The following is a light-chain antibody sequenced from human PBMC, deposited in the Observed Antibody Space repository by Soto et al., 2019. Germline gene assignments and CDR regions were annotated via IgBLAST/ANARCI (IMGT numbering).Light chain of an antibody. CDR1: QTINSW. J-gene: IGKJ1*01. CDR3: QQYDSYSSGP. V-gene: IGKV1-5*01. CDR2: DAS. Sequence: DIQMTPSPSTLSGSVVDIVTITCLASQTINSWLAWYQQKPGKAPKVLIFDASSLKTGVPSRFSGSGSGTEFTLTIRNLQPDDFATYYCQQYDSYSSGPCGQGTKGDIK.